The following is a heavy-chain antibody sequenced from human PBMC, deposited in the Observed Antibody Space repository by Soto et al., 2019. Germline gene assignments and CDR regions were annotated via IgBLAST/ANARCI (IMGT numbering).Heavy chain of an antibody. CDR1: GFTFSNYA. D-gene: IGHD2-15*01. CDR3: VRDRNCRSGNCHQAWFDP. CDR2: ISYDGVNK. Sequence: QVQLVESGGGVVQPGKSLRLSCAASGFTFSNYAMHWVRQAPGKGLEWVAIISYDGVNKYYADSVKGRFTISRDDSKNTLHLQMNSLRAEDTAVYFCVRDRNCRSGNCHQAWFDPWGQGTLVTVSS. V-gene: IGHV3-30-3*01. J-gene: IGHJ5*02.